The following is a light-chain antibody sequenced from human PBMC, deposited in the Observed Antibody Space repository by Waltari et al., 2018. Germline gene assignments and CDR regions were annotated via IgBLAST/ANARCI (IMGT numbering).Light chain of an antibody. CDR1: GSAVRGYSY. J-gene: IGLJ1*01. Sequence: QSALTQPRSVAVAPGQSVTISCTGSGSAVRGYSYVSWDHHHPGRAPTVVSYDVDKRHSAVLDSVSGSHSGKAASLTISGIEAEDEGAYYCCSYAGRYTFVFGSGPRVTVL. CDR2: DVD. CDR3: CSYAGRYTFV. V-gene: IGLV2-11*01.